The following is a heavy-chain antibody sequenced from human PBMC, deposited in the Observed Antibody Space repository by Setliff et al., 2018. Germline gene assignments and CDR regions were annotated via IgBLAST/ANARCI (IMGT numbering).Heavy chain of an antibody. D-gene: IGHD6-19*01. Sequence: WASVKVSCKASGYSFSDYGISWVRQAPGQGLEWMGWINSYNGNTNYARKFQGRVTMTTDTSTSTAHMELRSLTSDDTAVYYCASEYGYSSSMDVWGNGTTVTVSS. CDR1: GYSFSDYG. J-gene: IGHJ6*04. CDR2: INSYNGNT. V-gene: IGHV1-18*01. CDR3: ASEYGYSSSMDV.